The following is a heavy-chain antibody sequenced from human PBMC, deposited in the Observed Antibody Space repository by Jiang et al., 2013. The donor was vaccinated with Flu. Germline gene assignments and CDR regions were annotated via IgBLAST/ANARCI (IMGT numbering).Heavy chain of an antibody. CDR1: GGSISSYY. CDR2: IYYSGST. D-gene: IGHD5-18*01. V-gene: IGHV4-59*01. Sequence: TCTVSGGSISSYYWSWIRQPPGKGLEWIGYIYYSGSTNYNPSLKSRVTISVDTSKNQFSLKLSSVTAADTAVYYCARGIQLWGFYYFDYWGQGTLVTVSS. J-gene: IGHJ4*02. CDR3: ARGIQLWGFYYFDY.